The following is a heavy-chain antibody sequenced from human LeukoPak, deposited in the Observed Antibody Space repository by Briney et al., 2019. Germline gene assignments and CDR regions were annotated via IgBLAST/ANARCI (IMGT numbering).Heavy chain of an antibody. CDR1: GFTFSSYA. CDR2: ISGSGGST. V-gene: IGHV3-23*01. J-gene: IGHJ4*02. CDR3: AKVPVGAMDPPGIDY. Sequence: GGSLRLSCAASGFTFSSYAMSWVRQAPGQGLEWVSAISGSGGSTYYADSVKGRFTISRDNSKNTLYLQMNSLRAEDTAVYYCAKVPVGAMDPPGIDYWGQGTLVTVSS. D-gene: IGHD5-18*01.